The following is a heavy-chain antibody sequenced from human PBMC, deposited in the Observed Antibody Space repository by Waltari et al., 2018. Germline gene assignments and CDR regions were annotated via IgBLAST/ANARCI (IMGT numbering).Heavy chain of an antibody. CDR1: GFTFDDYA. D-gene: IGHD6-19*01. J-gene: IGHJ4*02. CDR2: ISWNSDDI. V-gene: IGHV3-9*01. CDR3: ARSSGWFSPINS. Sequence: EVQLVESGGGVVQPGRSLSLSCGSSGFTFDDYAMHWVRQPPGEGLEWVSGISWNSDDIGYGDSVRGRFTISRDNAKNSLYLQMNNLRTEDTAFYYCARSSGWFSPINSWGQGTLVAVSS.